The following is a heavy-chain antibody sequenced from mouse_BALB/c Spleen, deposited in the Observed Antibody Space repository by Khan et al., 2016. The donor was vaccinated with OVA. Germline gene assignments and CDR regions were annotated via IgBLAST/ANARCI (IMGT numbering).Heavy chain of an antibody. J-gene: IGHJ2*01. Sequence: EVQLQQSGPELVKPGASVKISCKPSGYSFSEYTMHWMKQSHGKSLEWIGGFYPNNGGTIYSQKFKGKATLTVDKSSNTAYMELRSLTSEDSAVYYCARRDYYVDYWGQGTTLTVSS. V-gene: IGHV1-18*01. CDR2: FYPNNGGT. CDR3: ARRDYYVDY. CDR1: GYSFSEYT.